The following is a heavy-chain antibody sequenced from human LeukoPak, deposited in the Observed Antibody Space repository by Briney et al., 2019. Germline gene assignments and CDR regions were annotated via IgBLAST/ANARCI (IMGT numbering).Heavy chain of an antibody. V-gene: IGHV1-2*04. CDR2: INPNSGGT. Sequence: GASVKVSCKASGYTFTGYYMHWVRQAPGQGLEWMGWINPNSGGTNYAQKFQGWVTMTRDTSISTAYMELSRLRSDDTAVYYCARETHSITIFGVVLGWFDPWGQGTLVTVSS. CDR1: GYTFTGYY. J-gene: IGHJ5*02. D-gene: IGHD3-3*01. CDR3: ARETHSITIFGVVLGWFDP.